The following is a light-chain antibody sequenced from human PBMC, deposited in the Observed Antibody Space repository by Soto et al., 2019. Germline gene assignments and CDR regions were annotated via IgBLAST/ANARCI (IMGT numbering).Light chain of an antibody. CDR1: SSNIGSNY. Sequence: QSALTQPPSASGTPGQRVIISCSGSSSNIGSNYVYWYQQLPGTAPRLLIYRNNQRPSGVPDRFSGSQSGTSASLAISGLRSEDEADYYCTAWDDSLSVYVFGTGTKVTVL. CDR3: TAWDDSLSVYV. J-gene: IGLJ1*01. V-gene: IGLV1-47*01. CDR2: RNN.